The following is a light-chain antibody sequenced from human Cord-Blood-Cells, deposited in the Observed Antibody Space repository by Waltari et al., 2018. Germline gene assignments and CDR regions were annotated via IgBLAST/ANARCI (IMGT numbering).Light chain of an antibody. CDR1: QSVLYSSNNKNY. CDR3: QQYYSTPFT. Sequence: DIVMPQSPDSLAVPLGEMATINCKSSQSVLYSSNNKNYLAWYQQKPGQPPKLLIYWASTRESGVPDRFSGSGSGTDFTLTISSLQAEDVAVYYCQQYYSTPFTFGRGTKVDIK. J-gene: IGKJ3*01. CDR2: WAS. V-gene: IGKV4-1*01.